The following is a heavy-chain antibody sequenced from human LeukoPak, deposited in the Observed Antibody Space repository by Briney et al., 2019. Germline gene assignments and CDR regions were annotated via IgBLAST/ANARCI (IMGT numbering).Heavy chain of an antibody. CDR3: ARVVSGAGTGSYFDS. CDR1: GYTFTDYY. CDR2: INPSGGST. Sequence: ASVKVSCKASGYTFTDYYIHWVRQAPGQGLEWIGIINPSGGSTRYTQKFQGRVTMTRDTSTSTVYMELSSLRSEDTAIFYCARVVSGAGTGSYFDSWGQGTLVTVSS. D-gene: IGHD1-1*01. V-gene: IGHV1-46*01. J-gene: IGHJ4*02.